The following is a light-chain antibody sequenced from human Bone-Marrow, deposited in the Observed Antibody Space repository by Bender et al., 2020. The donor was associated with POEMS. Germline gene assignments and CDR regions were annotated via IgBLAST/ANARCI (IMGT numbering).Light chain of an antibody. J-gene: IGLJ2*01. V-gene: IGLV2-11*01. CDR3: QSYDTSLHVV. CDR2: EVS. Sequence: QSALTQPRSVSGSPGQSVTISCTGSSSDVGGYNSVSWYQHHAGKAPKVMIYEVSKRPSGVPDRFSGSKSGNTASLTISGLQAEDEADYYCQSYDTSLHVVFGGGTKLTVL. CDR1: SSDVGGYNS.